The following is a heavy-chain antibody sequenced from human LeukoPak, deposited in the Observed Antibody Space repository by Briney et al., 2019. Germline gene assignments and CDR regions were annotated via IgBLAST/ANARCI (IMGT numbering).Heavy chain of an antibody. CDR2: ISYDGSNK. V-gene: IGHV3-30-3*01. D-gene: IGHD1-26*01. J-gene: IGHJ6*02. CDR3: ARDRDSGSYLGIAVPYYYYYGMDV. Sequence: HPGGSLRLSCAASGFTFSSYAMHWVRQAPGKGLEWVAVISYDGSNKYYADSVKGRFTISRDNSKNTLYLQMNSLRAEDTAVYYCARDRDSGSYLGIAVPYYYYYGMDVWGQGTTVTVSS. CDR1: GFTFSSYA.